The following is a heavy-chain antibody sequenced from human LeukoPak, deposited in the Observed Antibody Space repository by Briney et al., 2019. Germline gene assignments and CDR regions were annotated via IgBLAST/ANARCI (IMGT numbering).Heavy chain of an antibody. CDR1: GFTFSSYW. Sequence: GGSLRLSCAASGFTFSSYWMTWVRQAPGKGLEWVANINQDGSAKDYGGSVEGRFTISRDNAKNSLYLQMNSLTAEDTAVYFCASAPNENYFDFWGQGTLVTVSS. J-gene: IGHJ4*02. CDR2: INQDGSAK. CDR3: ASAPNENYFDF. V-gene: IGHV3-7*01.